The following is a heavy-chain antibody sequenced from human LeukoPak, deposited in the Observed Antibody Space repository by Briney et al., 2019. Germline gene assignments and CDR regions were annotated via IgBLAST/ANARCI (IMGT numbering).Heavy chain of an antibody. CDR2: TYYRSKWSN. CDR1: GDSVSSNSAA. CDR3: ARDWSGDCYYDY. J-gene: IGHJ4*02. V-gene: IGHV6-1*01. D-gene: IGHD2-21*02. Sequence: SQTLSLTCAISGDSVSSNSAAWGWIRQSPSRGLEWLGRTYYRSKWSNDYAVSVKSQIILTPDTSKNQFSLQLSSVTPEDTAVYYCARDWSGDCYYDYWGQGTLVTVSS.